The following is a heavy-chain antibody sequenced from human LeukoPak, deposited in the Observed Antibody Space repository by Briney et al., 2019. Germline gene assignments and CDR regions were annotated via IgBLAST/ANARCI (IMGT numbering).Heavy chain of an antibody. CDR3: ARRSAYDSSGYYQYYFDY. Sequence: GESLKISCKGSGYSFTSYWIGWVRQMPGKGLEWMGIIYPGDSDTRYSPSFQGQVTISADKFISTAYLQWSSLKASDTAMYYCARRSAYDSSGYYQYYFDYWGQGTLVTVSS. D-gene: IGHD3-22*01. CDR1: GYSFTSYW. J-gene: IGHJ4*02. V-gene: IGHV5-51*01. CDR2: IYPGDSDT.